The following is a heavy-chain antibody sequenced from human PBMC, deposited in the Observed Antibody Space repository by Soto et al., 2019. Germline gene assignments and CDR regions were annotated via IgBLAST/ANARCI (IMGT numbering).Heavy chain of an antibody. CDR1: GFTFSSYS. V-gene: IGHV3-48*01. J-gene: IGHJ6*03. D-gene: IGHD2-15*01. Sequence: SLRLSCAASGFTFSSYSMNWVRQAPGKGLEWVSYISSSSSTIYYADSVKGRFTISRDNAKNSLYLQMNSLRAEDTAVYYCARDCSGGSCYSGVYYYYMDAWGKGTTVTVSS. CDR3: ARDCSGGSCYSGVYYYYMDA. CDR2: ISSSSSTI.